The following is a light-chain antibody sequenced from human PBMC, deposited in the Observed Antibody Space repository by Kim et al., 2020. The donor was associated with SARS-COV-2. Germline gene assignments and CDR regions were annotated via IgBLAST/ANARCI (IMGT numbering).Light chain of an antibody. CDR3: QKYNSAPWT. V-gene: IGKV1-27*01. CDR2: AAA. J-gene: IGKJ1*01. Sequence: RVTITCRASQDIANSLAWYQQKPGKVPQVLIYAAATLQSGVPSRFSGSGSGTEFTLTIGSLQNEDVATYYCQKYNSAPWTFGPGTKVEIK. CDR1: QDIANS.